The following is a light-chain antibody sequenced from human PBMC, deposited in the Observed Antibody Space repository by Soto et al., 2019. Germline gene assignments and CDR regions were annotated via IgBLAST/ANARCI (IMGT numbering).Light chain of an antibody. CDR3: SSYANNPYV. CDR2: EVT. J-gene: IGLJ1*01. Sequence: QSALTQPASVSGPPGQSITITCTGTTSDVGGDKFVSWYQHHPGKAPKLMIYEVTNRPSGVSDRFSGSKSGNTASLTISGLQAEDEADYSCSSYANNPYVFGTGTKLTVL. V-gene: IGLV2-14*01. CDR1: TSDVGGDKF.